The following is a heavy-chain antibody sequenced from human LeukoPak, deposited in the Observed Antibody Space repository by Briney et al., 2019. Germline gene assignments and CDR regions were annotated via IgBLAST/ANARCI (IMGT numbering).Heavy chain of an antibody. CDR3: AKDPQYYDSSGYYYNDFFDY. CDR1: GFTFSSYA. J-gene: IGHJ4*02. CDR2: ISGSGGST. D-gene: IGHD3-22*01. Sequence: PGGSLRLSCAASGFTFSSYAMSWVRQAPGKGLEWVSAISGSGGSTYYADSVKGRFTISRDNSKNTLYLQMNSLRAEDTAVYYCAKDPQYYDSSGYYYNDFFDYWGQGTLVTVSS. V-gene: IGHV3-23*01.